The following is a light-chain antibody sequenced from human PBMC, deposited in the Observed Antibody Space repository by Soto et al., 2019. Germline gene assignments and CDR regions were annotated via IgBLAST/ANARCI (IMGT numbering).Light chain of an antibody. CDR1: SSDVGGYNY. J-gene: IGLJ2*01. CDR3: SSYADSNSHVL. Sequence: QSVLTQPRSVSGSPGQSVTISCTGTSSDVGGYNYVSWYQQHPGKAPKLMIYDVSKRPSGVPDRFSGSKSGNTASLSISGLQAEDVSDYPCSSYADSNSHVLFGGGTIVNVL. CDR2: DVS. V-gene: IGLV2-11*01.